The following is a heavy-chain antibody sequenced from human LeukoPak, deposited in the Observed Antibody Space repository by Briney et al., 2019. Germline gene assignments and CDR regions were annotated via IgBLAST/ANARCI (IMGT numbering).Heavy chain of an antibody. CDR3: ARSGPGTGWSFSDF. D-gene: IGHD6-19*01. CDR1: GYSFTKYG. V-gene: IGHV1-18*01. Sequence: GASVKVSCKASGYSFTKYGFNWVRQAPGQGLEWMGWISNYNGNTDYAQKFQGRVTMTTDTMTTTAYMELRSLKSDDTAVYYCARSGPGTGWSFSDFWGQGTLVTVSS. J-gene: IGHJ4*02. CDR2: ISNYNGNT.